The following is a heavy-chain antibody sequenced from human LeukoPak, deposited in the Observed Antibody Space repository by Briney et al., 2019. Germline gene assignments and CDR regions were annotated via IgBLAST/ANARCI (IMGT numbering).Heavy chain of an antibody. CDR3: ARPNGGPYGSEYDY. J-gene: IGHJ4*02. Sequence: SETLSLTCAVYGGSFSGYYWSWIRQPPGKGLEWIGEINHSGSTNYNPSLKSRVTISVDTSKDQFSLKLSSVTAADTAVYYCARPNGGPYGSEYDYWGQGTLVTVS. D-gene: IGHD3-10*01. CDR1: GGSFSGYY. V-gene: IGHV4-34*01. CDR2: INHSGST.